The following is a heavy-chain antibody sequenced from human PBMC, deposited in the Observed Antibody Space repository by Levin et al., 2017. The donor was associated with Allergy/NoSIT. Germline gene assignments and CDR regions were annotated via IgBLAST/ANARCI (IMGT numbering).Heavy chain of an antibody. CDR2: IRQDGGEI. D-gene: IGHD3-10*01. CDR1: GFTINNYW. V-gene: IGHV3-7*04. CDR3: ARTPPYVSGNYNHLGAFDI. Sequence: GGSLRLSCVVSGFTINNYWMNWIRQAPGKGLEWVANIRQDGGEIYYVDSVRGRFTISRDNAKNSLYLQMRSLRVEDTAVYYCARTPPYVSGNYNHLGAFDIWGQGTMVTVSS. J-gene: IGHJ3*02.